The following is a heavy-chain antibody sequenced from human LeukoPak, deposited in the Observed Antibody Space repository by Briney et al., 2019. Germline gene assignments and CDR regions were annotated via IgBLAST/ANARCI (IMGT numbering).Heavy chain of an antibody. CDR3: AREGKYGDPPYFDY. CDR2: IYYSGST. Sequence: PSETLSLTCTVSGGSISSYYWSWIRQPPGKGLEWIGYIYYSGSTNYNPSLKSRVTISVDTSKNQFSLKLSSVTAADTAVYYCAREGKYGDPPYFDYWGQGTLVTVSS. CDR1: GGSISSYY. J-gene: IGHJ4*02. D-gene: IGHD4-17*01. V-gene: IGHV4-59*01.